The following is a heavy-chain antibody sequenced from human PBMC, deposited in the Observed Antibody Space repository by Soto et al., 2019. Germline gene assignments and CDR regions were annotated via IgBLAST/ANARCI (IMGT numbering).Heavy chain of an antibody. V-gene: IGHV3-7*03. CDR3: ESGQGSRISLTMIVLARPGGMDV. J-gene: IGHJ6*02. D-gene: IGHD3-22*01. CDR1: GFTFSSYL. CDR2: IKQDGIDK. Sequence: PGGSLRLSCADSGFTFSSYLMSWVRQAPGKGLEWVANIKQDGIDKYYVDSVKGRFTISRDNAKNSLYLQMNSLRADDTAVYYCESGQGSRISLTMIVLARPGGMDVWG.